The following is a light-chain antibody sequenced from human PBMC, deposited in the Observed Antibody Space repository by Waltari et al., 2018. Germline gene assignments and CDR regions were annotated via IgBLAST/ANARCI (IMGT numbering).Light chain of an antibody. J-gene: IGKJ4*01. Sequence: EIVLTQSPATLSLSPGERAPLSCRASHSVSRYLAWYPQRPGQAPRLLIFDASFRATGIPARFSGSGSETDFTLTISSLEPEDCAVYYCQQRSNWPLTFGGGTKVEIK. CDR2: DAS. CDR1: HSVSRY. V-gene: IGKV3-11*01. CDR3: QQRSNWPLT.